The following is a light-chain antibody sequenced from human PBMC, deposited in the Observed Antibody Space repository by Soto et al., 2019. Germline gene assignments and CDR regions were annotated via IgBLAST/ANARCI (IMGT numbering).Light chain of an antibody. CDR1: SIDIGTYNY. CDR2: EVS. CDR3: SSYTSSTKYV. J-gene: IGLJ1*01. V-gene: IGLV2-14*01. Sequence: QSALTQPASVSGSPGQSITISCTGTSIDIGTYNYVSWYQQHPGKAPKLIIYEVSNRPSGVSNRFSGSKSGNTASLTISGLQSEDEADYYGSSYTSSTKYVFGTGTQLTVL.